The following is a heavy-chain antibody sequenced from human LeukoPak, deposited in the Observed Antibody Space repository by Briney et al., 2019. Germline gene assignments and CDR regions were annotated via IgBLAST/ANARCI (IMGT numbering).Heavy chain of an antibody. CDR1: GGSISSYY. J-gene: IGHJ4*02. Sequence: SETLSLTRTASGGSISSYYWSWIRQPTGKGLEWIGRIYTSGSTNYNPSLKSRVTMSVDTSKNQFSLKLSSVTAADTAVYYCARSWAPGDDFWSGYYLDYWGQGTLVTVSS. CDR3: ARSWAPGDDFWSGYYLDY. D-gene: IGHD3-3*01. CDR2: IYTSGST. V-gene: IGHV4-4*07.